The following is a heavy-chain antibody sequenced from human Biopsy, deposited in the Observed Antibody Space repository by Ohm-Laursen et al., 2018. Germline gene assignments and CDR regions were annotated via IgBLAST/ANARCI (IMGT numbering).Heavy chain of an antibody. D-gene: IGHD1-26*01. CDR2: IYGGGSPV. Sequence: SLRLSCAASGFAFNLYEMNWVRQAPGKGMEWISYIYGGGSPVSYADSVEGRFTISRDNAQNSLYLHMNSLRAEDTAVYYCARLNSGTYDASDLWGQGTTVIVSS. CDR3: ARLNSGTYDASDL. V-gene: IGHV3-48*03. J-gene: IGHJ6*02. CDR1: GFAFNLYE.